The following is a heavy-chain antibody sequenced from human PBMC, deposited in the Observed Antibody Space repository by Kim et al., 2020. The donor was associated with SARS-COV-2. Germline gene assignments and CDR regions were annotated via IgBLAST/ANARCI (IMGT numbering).Heavy chain of an antibody. CDR3: ASHYYDSSGYYSPHY. V-gene: IGHV4-39*01. Sequence: SETLSLTCTVSGGSISSSSYYWGWIRQPPGKGLEWIGCIYYSGSTYYNPSLKSRVTISVDTSKNQFSLKLSSVTAADTAVYYCASHYYDSSGYYSPHYWCQGTLLTVSS. CDR1: GGSISSSSYY. D-gene: IGHD3-22*01. J-gene: IGHJ4*02. CDR2: IYYSGST.